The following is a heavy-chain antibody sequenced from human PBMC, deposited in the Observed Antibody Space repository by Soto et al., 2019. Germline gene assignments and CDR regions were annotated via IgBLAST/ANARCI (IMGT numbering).Heavy chain of an antibody. CDR3: VKVVHSSSYVDI. V-gene: IGHV3-64D*06. D-gene: IGHD6-6*01. CDR1: GFTFSSYA. Sequence: GGSLRLSCAASGFTFSSYAMHWVRQAPGKGLDYVSSISSNGGSTYYADSVKGRFTISRDNSKNTLYLQMSSLRAEDTAVYYCVKVVHSSSYVDIWGQGTMVTVSS. J-gene: IGHJ6*02. CDR2: ISSNGGST.